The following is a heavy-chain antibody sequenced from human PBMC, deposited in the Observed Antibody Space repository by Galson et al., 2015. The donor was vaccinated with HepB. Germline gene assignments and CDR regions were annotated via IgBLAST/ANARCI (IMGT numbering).Heavy chain of an antibody. CDR2: IYIGGTT. D-gene: IGHD6-13*01. V-gene: IGHV3-53*01. CDR1: GFTVSSNY. Sequence: SLRLSCAASGFTVSSNYMSWVRQAPGKGLEWVSVIYIGGTTNYADSVKGRFTISRDNSKNTLYLQMNNLRAEDTAVYYCARDLRTQQLVDYWGQGTLVTVSS. J-gene: IGHJ4*02. CDR3: ARDLRTQQLVDY.